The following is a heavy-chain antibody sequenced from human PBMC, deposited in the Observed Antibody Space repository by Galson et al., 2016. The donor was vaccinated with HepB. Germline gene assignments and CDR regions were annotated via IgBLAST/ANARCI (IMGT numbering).Heavy chain of an antibody. CDR1: WFTVSNNY. V-gene: IGHV3-53*01. CDR2: IYSGGST. CDR3: ARDPMATRYYYYGMDV. Sequence: SLRLSCAASWFTVSNNYMSWVRQAPGKGLEWVSVIYSGGSTYYADSVKGRFTISRDNSKNTLYLQMNSLRAEDTAVYYCARDPMATRYYYYGMDVWGQGTTVTVSS. D-gene: IGHD5-24*01. J-gene: IGHJ6*02.